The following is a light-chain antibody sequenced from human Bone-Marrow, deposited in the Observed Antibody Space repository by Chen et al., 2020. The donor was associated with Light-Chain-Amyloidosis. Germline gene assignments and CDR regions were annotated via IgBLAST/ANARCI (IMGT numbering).Light chain of an antibody. Sequence: SSALTQPPSVSVSPAQTARITCSGDDLPTKYAYWYQQKPGQAPVLVIHRDTERPSGISERFSGSSSGTTATLTISGVQAEDEADYHCQSADSSGTYEVIFGGGTKLTVL. J-gene: IGLJ2*01. CDR3: QSADSSGTYEVI. V-gene: IGLV3-25*03. CDR1: DLPTKY. CDR2: RDT.